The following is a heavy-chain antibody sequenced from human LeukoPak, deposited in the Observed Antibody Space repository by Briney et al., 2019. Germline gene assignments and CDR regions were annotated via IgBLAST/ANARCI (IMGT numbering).Heavy chain of an antibody. Sequence: ASVKLSCKASGYTFPSYGISWVRQAPGQGLEWMGWISAYIGNTNYAQKFQGRVTMTTDTSTSTAYMELRSLRSDDTAVYYCARGSDCYGSGNYYRAMDYWGQEPWSPSP. CDR2: ISAYIGNT. D-gene: IGHD3-10*01. V-gene: IGHV1-18*01. CDR3: ARGSDCYGSGNYYRAMDY. CDR1: GYTFPSYG. J-gene: IGHJ4*01.